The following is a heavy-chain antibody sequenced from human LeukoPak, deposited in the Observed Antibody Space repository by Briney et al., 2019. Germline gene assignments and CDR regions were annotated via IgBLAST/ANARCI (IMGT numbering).Heavy chain of an antibody. Sequence: GRSLRLSCAASGFTFSTYVMSWVRQAPGKGLEWVSAISGSGGSTYNADSVKGRFTISRDNSKNTLYLQMNSLRAEDTAVYYCKVAVGAFDIWGQGTMVTVSS. CDR2: ISGSGGST. V-gene: IGHV3-23*01. D-gene: IGHD2-15*01. CDR3: KVAVGAFDI. CDR1: GFTFSTYV. J-gene: IGHJ3*02.